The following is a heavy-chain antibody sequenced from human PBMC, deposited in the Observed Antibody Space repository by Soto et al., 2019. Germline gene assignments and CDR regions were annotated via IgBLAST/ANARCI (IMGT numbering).Heavy chain of an antibody. CDR1: GFTFSDYY. CDR2: ISSSSSYT. CDR3: ATHLAAAGHIDY. V-gene: IGHV3-11*05. J-gene: IGHJ4*02. Sequence: QVQLVESGGGLVKPGGSLRLSCAASGFTFSDYYMSWIRQAPGKGLEWVSYISSSSSYTNYADSAKGRFTISRDNAKNSLYLQMNSLRAEDTAVYYCATHLAAAGHIDYWGQGTLVTVSS. D-gene: IGHD6-13*01.